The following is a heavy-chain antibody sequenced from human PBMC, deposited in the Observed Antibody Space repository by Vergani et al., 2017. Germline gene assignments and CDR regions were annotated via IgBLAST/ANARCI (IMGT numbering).Heavy chain of an antibody. V-gene: IGHV3-9*02. CDR3: ARADYPTLRYFDY. J-gene: IGHJ4*02. D-gene: IGHD3-16*01. Sequence: EVQLEESGGGLVLPGRSLRLSCVASGFTSAGYAMHWVRQAPGKGLEWVSGISWNSNSIGYADSVKGRFTISRDNAKNSLYLQMNSLRAEDTAVYYCARADYPTLRYFDYWGQGTLVTVSS. CDR2: ISWNSNSI. CDR1: GFTSAGYA.